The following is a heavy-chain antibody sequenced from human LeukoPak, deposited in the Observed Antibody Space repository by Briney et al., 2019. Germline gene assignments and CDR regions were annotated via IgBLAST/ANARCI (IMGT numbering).Heavy chain of an antibody. J-gene: IGHJ4*02. CDR2: INPNSGGT. D-gene: IGHD3-16*01. CDR3: ARVRGDYYFDY. V-gene: IGHV1-2*02. Sequence: ASVKVSCKASGYTSTGYYMHWVRQAPGQGLERMGWINPNSGGTNYAQKFQGRVTMTRDTSISTAYMELSRLRSDDTAVYYCARVRGDYYFDYWGQGTLVTVSS. CDR1: GYTSTGYY.